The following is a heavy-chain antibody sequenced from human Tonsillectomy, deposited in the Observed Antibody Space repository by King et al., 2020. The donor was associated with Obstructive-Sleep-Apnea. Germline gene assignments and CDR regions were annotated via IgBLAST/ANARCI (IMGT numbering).Heavy chain of an antibody. V-gene: IGHV4-31*03. Sequence: QLQESGPGLVKPSQTLSLTCTVSGGSISSGGYYWSWIRQHPGKGPEWIGCFYYSGSTYYNPSLKSRVTISVDTSKNQFSLKLSSVTAADTAVYYCSRGGGSDYYDSSGYNYWGQGTLVTVSS. J-gene: IGHJ4*02. CDR1: GGSISSGGYY. CDR2: FYYSGST. CDR3: SRGGGSDYYDSSGYNY. D-gene: IGHD3-22*01.